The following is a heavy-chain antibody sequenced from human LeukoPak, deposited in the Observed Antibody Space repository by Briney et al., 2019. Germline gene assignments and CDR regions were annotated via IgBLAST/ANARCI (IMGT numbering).Heavy chain of an antibody. D-gene: IGHD2-15*01. CDR1: GDSISGFY. J-gene: IGHJ6*03. CDR2: IYYSGTT. Sequence: PSETLSLTCTVSGDSISGFYWSWIRQPPGKGLEWIGYIYYSGTTNYNPSLKSRLTISVDTSKNQFSLKLSSVTAADTAVYYCARATYCSGGSCYHGAGYYYMDVWGKGTTLTVSS. V-gene: IGHV4-59*01. CDR3: ARATYCSGGSCYHGAGYYYMDV.